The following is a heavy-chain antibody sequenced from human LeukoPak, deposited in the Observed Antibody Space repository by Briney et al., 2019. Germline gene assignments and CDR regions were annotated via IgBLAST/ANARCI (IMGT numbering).Heavy chain of an antibody. Sequence: GGSLRLSCAASGFTFSSYGMSWVRQAPGKGLEWVSAISGSGGSTYYADSVKGRFTISRDNSKNTLYLQMNSLRAEDTAVYYCAKDASKTYYYDSSGYYIYFDYWGQGTLVTVSS. J-gene: IGHJ4*02. CDR3: AKDASKTYYYDSSGYYIYFDY. CDR2: ISGSGGST. V-gene: IGHV3-23*01. D-gene: IGHD3-22*01. CDR1: GFTFSSYG.